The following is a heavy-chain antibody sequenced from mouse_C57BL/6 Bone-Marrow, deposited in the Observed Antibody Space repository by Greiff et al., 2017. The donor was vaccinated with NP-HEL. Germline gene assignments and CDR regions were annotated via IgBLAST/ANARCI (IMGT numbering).Heavy chain of an antibody. CDR3: ARHGNYGSSFYYFDY. Sequence: EVKLVESGGGLVQPGGSLKLSCAASGFTFSDYYMYWVRQTPEKRLEWVAYISNGGGSTYYPDTVKGRFTISRDNAKNTLYLQMSRLKSEDTAMYYCARHGNYGSSFYYFDYWGQGTTLTVSS. CDR2: ISNGGGST. V-gene: IGHV5-12*01. J-gene: IGHJ2*01. D-gene: IGHD1-1*01. CDR1: GFTFSDYY.